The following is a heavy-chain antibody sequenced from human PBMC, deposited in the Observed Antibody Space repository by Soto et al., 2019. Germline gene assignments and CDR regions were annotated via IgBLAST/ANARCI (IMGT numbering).Heavy chain of an antibody. CDR3: AKEMEQPLWDYYYGMDV. CDR1: GFTFSSYA. Sequence: PGGSLRLSCAASGFTFSSYAMSWVRQAPGKGLEWVSAISGSGGSTYYADSVKGRFTISRDNSKNTLYLQMNSLRAEDTAVYYCAKEMEQPLWDYYYGMDVWGQGTTVTVSS. J-gene: IGHJ6*02. D-gene: IGHD3-16*01. CDR2: ISGSGGST. V-gene: IGHV3-23*01.